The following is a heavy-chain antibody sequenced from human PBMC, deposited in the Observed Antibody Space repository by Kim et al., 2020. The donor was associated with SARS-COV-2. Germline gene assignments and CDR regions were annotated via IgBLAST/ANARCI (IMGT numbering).Heavy chain of an antibody. CDR1: GFTFSNAW. Sequence: GGSLRLSCAASGFTFSNAWMSWVRQAPGKGLEWVGRIKSKTDGGTTDYAAPVKGRFTISRDDSKNTLYLQMNSLKTEDTAVYYCTTSRVGATGFVDYWGQGTLVTVSS. D-gene: IGHD1-26*01. J-gene: IGHJ4*02. CDR3: TTSRVGATGFVDY. V-gene: IGHV3-15*01. CDR2: IKSKTDGGTT.